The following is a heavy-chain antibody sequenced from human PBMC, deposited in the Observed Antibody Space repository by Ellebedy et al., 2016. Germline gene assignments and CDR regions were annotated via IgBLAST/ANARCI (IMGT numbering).Heavy chain of an antibody. V-gene: IGHV3-30*18. CDR3: AKDGRYYGSGSYENYFFDY. CDR1: GFTFSRYG. D-gene: IGHD3-10*01. J-gene: IGHJ4*02. Sequence: GESLKISXAASGFTFSRYGMHWVRQAPGKGLEWVAFISYDGSNKYYADSVKGRFTISRDNSKNTLYLQMDNLRADDTAVFYCAKDGRYYGSGSYENYFFDYWGQGTLVTVSS. CDR2: ISYDGSNK.